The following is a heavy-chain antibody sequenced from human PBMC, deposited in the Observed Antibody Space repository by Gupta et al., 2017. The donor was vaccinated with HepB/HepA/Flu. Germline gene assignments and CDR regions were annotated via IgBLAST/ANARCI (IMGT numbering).Heavy chain of an antibody. CDR3: ASISEGFGRGWFDP. D-gene: IGHD3-10*01. Sequence: QAHLQESGPGLVKPSGTLSLTCAVSGGSISNDNWWRWVRQPPGKGLEWIGEISHIGSTNYNPSLKSRVTISANMSKNHFSLNLTSVTAADTAVYYWASISEGFGRGWFDPWGQGTLVTVSS. V-gene: IGHV4-4*02. CDR2: ISHIGST. J-gene: IGHJ5*02. CDR1: GGSISNDNW.